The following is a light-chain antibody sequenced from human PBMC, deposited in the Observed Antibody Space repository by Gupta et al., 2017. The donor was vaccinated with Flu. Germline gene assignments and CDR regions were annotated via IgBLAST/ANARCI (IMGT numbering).Light chain of an antibody. CDR2: EVS. J-gene: IGLJ1*01. CDR1: SSDVGHYYR. CDR3: RSYKTTGTYV. V-gene: IGLV2-18*02. Sequence: HSALTQPPSVSASPGQSVTISCTGTSSDVGHYYRVPWHQQPPGTAPKLMIDEVSNRPSGVPERFSGSKSGNKDSLTISGLQAEDEADYYCRSYKTTGTYVFGTGTKVTVL.